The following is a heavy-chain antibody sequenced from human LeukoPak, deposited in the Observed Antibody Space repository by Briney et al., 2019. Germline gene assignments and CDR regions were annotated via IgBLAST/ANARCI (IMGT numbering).Heavy chain of an antibody. V-gene: IGHV3-23*01. CDR3: AKARGLAAAGSYYYYGMDV. J-gene: IGHJ6*02. CDR1: GFTFSSYA. CDR2: ISGSGGST. Sequence: PGGSLRLSCAASGFTFSSYAMSWVRQAPGKGLEWVSAISGSGGSTYYADSVKGRFTISRDNSKNTLYLQMNSLRAEDTAVYYCAKARGLAAAGSYYYYGMDVWGQGTTVTVPS. D-gene: IGHD6-13*01.